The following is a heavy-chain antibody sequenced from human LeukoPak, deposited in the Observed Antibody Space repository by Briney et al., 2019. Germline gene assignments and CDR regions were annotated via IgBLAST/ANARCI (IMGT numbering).Heavy chain of an antibody. CDR2: ISGSGDKT. CDR1: GFILSTYA. D-gene: IGHD2-15*01. J-gene: IGHJ6*03. Sequence: GGSLRLFCAASGFILSTYALRWVRQAPGGGGGWGAGISGSGDKTYHADSVKGRFTISKDNSENRLSLQMDSLRAEDTAVYFCAKDTTAWWYHRAYMNVWGKGTTVTVSS. CDR3: AKDTTAWWYHRAYMNV. V-gene: IGHV3-23*01.